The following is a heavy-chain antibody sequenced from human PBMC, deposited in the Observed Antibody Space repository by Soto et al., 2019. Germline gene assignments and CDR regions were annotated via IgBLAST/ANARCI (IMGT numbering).Heavy chain of an antibody. Sequence: LSLTCAVSGDSLTTNKWWSWVRQSPGKGLEWIGEIYHSGIANFNPSLKSRVTMSVDTSKNQFSLILSSVTAADTAIYYCARDVAVPGESDRFDYWGQGTLVTVSS. J-gene: IGHJ4*02. V-gene: IGHV4-4*02. CDR1: GDSLTTNKW. CDR2: IYHSGIA. CDR3: ARDVAVPGESDRFDY. D-gene: IGHD6-19*01.